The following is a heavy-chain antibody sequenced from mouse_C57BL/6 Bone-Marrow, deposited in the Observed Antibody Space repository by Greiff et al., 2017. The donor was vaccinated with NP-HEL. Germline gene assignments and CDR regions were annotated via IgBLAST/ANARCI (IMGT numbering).Heavy chain of an antibody. CDR3: TTRWLLPLLAMGY. J-gene: IGHJ4*01. Sequence: VQLLQSGAELVRPGASVKLSCTASGFNIKDYYMHWVKQRPEQGLEWIGRFVPEDGDSEYAPKFQGKATMTADPLSNTAYLQLSSVTSEDTAVYYSTTRWLLPLLAMGYWGQGTSVTVSS. CDR2: FVPEDGDS. V-gene: IGHV14-1*01. D-gene: IGHD2-3*01. CDR1: GFNIKDYY.